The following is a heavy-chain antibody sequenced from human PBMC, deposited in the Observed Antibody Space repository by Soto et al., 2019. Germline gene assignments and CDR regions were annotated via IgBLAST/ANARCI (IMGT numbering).Heavy chain of an antibody. V-gene: IGHV1-2*02. J-gene: IGHJ6*04. Sequence: ASVKVSCKASGYTFTGYYMHWVRQAPGQGLEWMGWINPNSGGPNNAQKFQGRVTMTRDTSISTAYMELRRLRSDDTAVYYWSRGISSGWIHYYYYGMDVWGKGTTVTVSS. CDR2: INPNSGGP. CDR1: GYTFTGYY. CDR3: SRGISSGWIHYYYYGMDV. D-gene: IGHD6-19*01.